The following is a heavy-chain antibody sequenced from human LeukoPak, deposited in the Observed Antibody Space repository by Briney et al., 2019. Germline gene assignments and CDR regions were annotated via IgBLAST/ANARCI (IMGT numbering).Heavy chain of an antibody. Sequence: PGGSLRPSCAASGFTFDDYAMHWVRQAPGKGLEWVSGISWNSGSIGYADSVKGRFTISRDNAKNSLYLQMNSLRAEDMALYYCAKGSRYLSGWYHFDYWGQGTLVTVSS. J-gene: IGHJ4*02. D-gene: IGHD6-19*01. V-gene: IGHV3-9*03. CDR2: ISWNSGSI. CDR1: GFTFDDYA. CDR3: AKGSRYLSGWYHFDY.